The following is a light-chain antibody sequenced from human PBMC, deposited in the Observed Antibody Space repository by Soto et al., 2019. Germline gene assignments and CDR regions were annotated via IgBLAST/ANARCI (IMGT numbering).Light chain of an antibody. J-gene: IGKJ1*01. CDR1: QSIAIY. CDR3: QQRATWPWT. CDR2: DTS. Sequence: IVLTHSPATLSFSPGEEATLSCRASQSIAIYLAWYQQKSGQSPRLLIYDTSNRAPGIPDRFSGSASGTDFTLTISSLEPEDFAVYYCQQRATWPWTFGQGTTVEIK. V-gene: IGKV3-11*01.